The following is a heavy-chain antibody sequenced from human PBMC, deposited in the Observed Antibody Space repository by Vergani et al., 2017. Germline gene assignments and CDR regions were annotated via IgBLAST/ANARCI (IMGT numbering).Heavy chain of an antibody. CDR2: IRPKTDGETT. V-gene: IGHV3-15*01. D-gene: IGHD2-2*01. CDR3: AREYSSTSGRACDF. CDR1: GFTFSSAW. Sequence: EVQPVESGGGLVKPGGSLRLSCTTSGFTFSSAWMSWVRQAPGKGLEWVARIRPKTDGETTDYAAPVKGRFTISRDDSKNTLYLQMNSLKTEDTAVYYCAREYSSTSGRACDFWGQGTKVTVSS. J-gene: IGHJ3*01.